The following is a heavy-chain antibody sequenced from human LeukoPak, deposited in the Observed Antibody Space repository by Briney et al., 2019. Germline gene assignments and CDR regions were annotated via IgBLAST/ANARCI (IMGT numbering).Heavy chain of an antibody. V-gene: IGHV1-18*01. J-gene: IGHJ6*03. D-gene: IGHD3-3*01. CDR2: ISGHNGNT. CDR1: GYTFLNYG. CDR3: ARIQPPKYYDFWTGSYYYMDV. Sequence: ASVKVSCKASGYTFLNYGITWVRQAPGQGLEWMGWISGHNGNTNYAQKFQGRVTMTTDTSTSTAYMELRSLRSDDTAVYYCARIQPPKYYDFWTGSYYYMDVWGKGTTVTVSS.